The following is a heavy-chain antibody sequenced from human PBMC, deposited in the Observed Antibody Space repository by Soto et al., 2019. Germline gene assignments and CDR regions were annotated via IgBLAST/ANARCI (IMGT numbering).Heavy chain of an antibody. J-gene: IGHJ6*02. CDR3: ARGSFGVVITRHYYYGMDV. V-gene: IGHV1-69*13. Sequence: SLKVSCKASGGTFSSYAISWVRQAPGQGLEWMGGIIPIFGTANYAQKFQGRVTITADESTSTAYMELSSLRSEDTAVYYCARGSFGVVITRHYYYGMDVWGQGTTVTVSS. D-gene: IGHD3-3*01. CDR1: GGTFSSYA. CDR2: IIPIFGTA.